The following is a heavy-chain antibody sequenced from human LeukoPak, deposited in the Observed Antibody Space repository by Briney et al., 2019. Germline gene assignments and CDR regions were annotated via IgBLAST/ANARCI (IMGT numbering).Heavy chain of an antibody. Sequence: SETLSLTXAVYGGSFSGYYWSWLRQPPGKGLEWIGEINHSGSTNYNPSLKSRVTISVDTSKNQFSLKLSSVTAADTAVYYCARGLAFFWSGYFDDWGQGTLVTVSS. D-gene: IGHD3-3*01. CDR1: GGSFSGYY. J-gene: IGHJ4*02. V-gene: IGHV4-34*01. CDR3: ARGLAFFWSGYFDD. CDR2: INHSGST.